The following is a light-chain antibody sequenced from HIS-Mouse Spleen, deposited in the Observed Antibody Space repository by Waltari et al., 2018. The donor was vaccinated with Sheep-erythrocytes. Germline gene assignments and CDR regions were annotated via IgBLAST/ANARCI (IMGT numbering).Light chain of an antibody. CDR2: DVS. V-gene: IGLV2-11*01. Sequence: QSALTQPRSVSGSPGQSVTIPCTGTSSDVGGYNDFSWYQQHPGKAPKLIIYDVSKRPSGVPDRFSGSKSGNTASLTISGLQAEDEADYYCCSYAGSYTWVFGGGTKLTVL. J-gene: IGLJ3*02. CDR3: CSYAGSYTWV. CDR1: SSDVGGYND.